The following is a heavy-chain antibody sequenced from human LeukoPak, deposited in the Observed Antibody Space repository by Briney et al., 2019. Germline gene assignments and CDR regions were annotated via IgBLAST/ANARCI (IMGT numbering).Heavy chain of an antibody. CDR1: GFTFSSYA. CDR2: ASSSGGST. J-gene: IGHJ4*02. V-gene: IGHV3-23*01. D-gene: IGHD5-12*01. CDR3: AKEGSVGGYADY. Sequence: GGSLRLSCAASGFTFSSYAMSWLRQAPGRGLEWVSAASSSGGSTYYADSVKGRFTLSRDNSRNTLYLQMNSLRAEDTAVFYCAKEGSVGGYADYWGQGTLVTVSS.